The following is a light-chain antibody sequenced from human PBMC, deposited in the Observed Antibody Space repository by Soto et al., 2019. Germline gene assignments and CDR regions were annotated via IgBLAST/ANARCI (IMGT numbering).Light chain of an antibody. CDR1: QTISGY. Sequence: DIQILKSPSSLSASVGHRVTITCRASQTISGYLNWYQQKPVKAPELLIYAASYLGNGVPSRFSGSGSGTYFTLTISSMQPEDLANYYCQQSYTTPLTFGGGTKV. V-gene: IGKV1-39*01. CDR2: AAS. CDR3: QQSYTTPLT. J-gene: IGKJ4*01.